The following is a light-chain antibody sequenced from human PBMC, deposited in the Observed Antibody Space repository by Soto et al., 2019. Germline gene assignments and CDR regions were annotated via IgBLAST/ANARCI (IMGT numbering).Light chain of an antibody. CDR3: CSYAGSSTYV. CDR1: SSDVGSYNL. Sequence: QSVLTQPASVSGSPGQSITISCTGTSSDVGSYNLVSWYQQHPVKAPKLMIYEGSKRPSGVSNRFSGSKSGNTASLTISGLQAEDVADYYCCSYAGSSTYVFGAGTKVTVL. V-gene: IGLV2-23*01. J-gene: IGLJ1*01. CDR2: EGS.